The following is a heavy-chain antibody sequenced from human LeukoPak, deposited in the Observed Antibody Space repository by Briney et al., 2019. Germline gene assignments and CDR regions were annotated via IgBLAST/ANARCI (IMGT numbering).Heavy chain of an antibody. D-gene: IGHD2-15*01. Sequence: ASVKVSCKTSGYTFTGYYMHWVRLAPGQGPEWMGWINPNSGGTNYAQKFQGRVTMTRDSSISTAYMELNSLRSDDSAVYYCADGRLHFYFDFWGQGTLVTVSS. CDR3: ADGRLHFYFDF. V-gene: IGHV1-2*02. CDR2: INPNSGGT. CDR1: GYTFTGYY. J-gene: IGHJ4*02.